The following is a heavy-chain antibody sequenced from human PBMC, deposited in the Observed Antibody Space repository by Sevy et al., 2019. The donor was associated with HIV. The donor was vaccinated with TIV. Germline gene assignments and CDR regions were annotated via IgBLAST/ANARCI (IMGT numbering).Heavy chain of an antibody. CDR1: GFIFDEYA. CDR3: AKDISAYSFSYYYYSYGMDV. D-gene: IGHD6-25*01. V-gene: IGHV3-9*01. CDR2: ISWDSNSI. Sequence: GGSLRLSCAASGFIFDEYAMHWVQQVPGKGLEWVSSISWDSNSIGYADSVKGRFTISRDNAKNSLYLQMSSLRAEDTALYYCAKDISAYSFSYYYYSYGMDVWGQGTTVTVSS. J-gene: IGHJ6*02.